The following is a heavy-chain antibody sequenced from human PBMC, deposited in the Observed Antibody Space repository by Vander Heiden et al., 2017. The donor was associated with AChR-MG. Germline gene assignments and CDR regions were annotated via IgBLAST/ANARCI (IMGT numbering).Heavy chain of an antibody. D-gene: IGHD5-18*01. V-gene: IGHV1-46*03. CDR1: GYTFTSYY. Sequence: QVQLVQSGAEVKKPGASVKVSCKASGYTFTSYYMHWVRQAPGQGLEWMGIINPSGGSTSYAQKFQGRVTMTRDTSTSTVYMELSSLRSEDTAVYYCAREGVFSGTAMPNRFDYWGQGTLVTVSS. CDR3: AREGVFSGTAMPNRFDY. J-gene: IGHJ4*02. CDR2: INPSGGST.